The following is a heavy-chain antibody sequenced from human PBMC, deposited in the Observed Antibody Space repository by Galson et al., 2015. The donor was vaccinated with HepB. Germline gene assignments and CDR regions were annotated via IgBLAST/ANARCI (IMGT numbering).Heavy chain of an antibody. D-gene: IGHD3-3*01. CDR3: TRDVRDYDLWSGYYSPYYYYMDV. Sequence: SLRLSCAASGFTFGDYAMSWFRQAPGKGLEWVGFIRSKPYGGTTQYAASVKGRFTISRDDSKSVAYLQMNSLKTEDTAVYFCTRDVRDYDLWSGYYSPYYYYMDVWGKGTTVTVSS. CDR2: IRSKPYGGTT. CDR1: GFTFGDYA. V-gene: IGHV3-49*03. J-gene: IGHJ6*03.